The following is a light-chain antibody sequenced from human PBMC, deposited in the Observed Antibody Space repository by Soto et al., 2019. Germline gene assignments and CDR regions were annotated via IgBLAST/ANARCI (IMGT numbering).Light chain of an antibody. Sequence: EIETTQSPAALSVPQRERATLSCRASQSVRSNLAWYQQKPGQAPRLVIYDASNRATGIPDRFSGSGFGTDFTLTICSLEPEDFAVYCCQVRTYWEIPFGHGTRLDI. CDR3: QVRTYWEIP. V-gene: IGKV3-11*01. J-gene: IGKJ5*01. CDR1: QSVRSN. CDR2: DAS.